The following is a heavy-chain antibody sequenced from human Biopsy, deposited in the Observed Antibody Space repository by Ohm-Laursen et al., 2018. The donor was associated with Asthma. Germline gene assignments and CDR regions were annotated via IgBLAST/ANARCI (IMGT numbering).Heavy chain of an antibody. CDR2: INYRGDT. J-gene: IGHJ1*01. CDR3: VRGEEVAGTYFKD. Sequence: GTLSLTCVIFGGSFTHYFWMWIRQPPGKGLEWIGEINYRGDTNYNPSLESRVSISVDTSTYHFSLRLNSVTAADTAVYYCVRGEEVAGTYFKDWDQGTLVTVSS. V-gene: IGHV4-34*01. D-gene: IGHD6-19*01. CDR1: GGSFTHYF.